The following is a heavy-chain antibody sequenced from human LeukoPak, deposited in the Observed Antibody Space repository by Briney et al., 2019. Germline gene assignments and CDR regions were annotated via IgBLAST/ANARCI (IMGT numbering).Heavy chain of an antibody. CDR2: ISSNGDST. CDR3: ARDSSITNYYYGMDV. Sequence: GGSLRLSCSASGFTFSCYAMGWVRQAPGKGLEYVSGISSNGDSTYYANSVKGRFTISRDNSKNTLYLQMGSLRAEDMAVFYCARDSSITNYYYGMDVWGQGTTVTVSS. D-gene: IGHD2-2*01. J-gene: IGHJ6*02. CDR1: GFTFSCYA. V-gene: IGHV3-64*01.